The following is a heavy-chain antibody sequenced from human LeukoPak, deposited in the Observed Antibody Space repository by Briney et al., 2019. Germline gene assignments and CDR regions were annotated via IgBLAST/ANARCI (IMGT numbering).Heavy chain of an antibody. V-gene: IGHV3-49*03. Sequence: GGSLRLSCTASGFTFGDYAMSWFRQAPGKGLEWVGFIRSKAYGGTTEYAASVKGRFTISRDDSKSIAYLQMNSLKTEDTAVYYCTRDNGYRYCSGGSCYLTPYYFDYWGQGTLVTVSS. CDR1: GFTFGDYA. J-gene: IGHJ4*02. CDR2: IRSKAYGGTT. CDR3: TRDNGYRYCSGGSCYLTPYYFDY. D-gene: IGHD2-15*01.